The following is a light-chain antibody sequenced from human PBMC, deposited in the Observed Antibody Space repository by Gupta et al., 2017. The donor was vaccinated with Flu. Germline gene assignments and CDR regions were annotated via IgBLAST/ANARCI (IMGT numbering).Light chain of an antibody. CDR3: QQGYRTPS. CDR1: ESISTY. CDR2: GAS. Sequence: DIQMTQSPSSLSASVGDRVTITCRASESISTYLNWYQQKSGKAPKLLIDGASTLQSGVPARFSGSGSGTDFTLTISSLQPEDFATYYCQQGYRTPSCGQGTTVEIK. J-gene: IGKJ1*01. V-gene: IGKV1-39*01.